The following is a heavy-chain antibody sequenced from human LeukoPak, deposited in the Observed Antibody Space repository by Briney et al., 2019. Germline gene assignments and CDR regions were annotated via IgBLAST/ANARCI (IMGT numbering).Heavy chain of an antibody. J-gene: IGHJ3*02. V-gene: IGHV3-66*01. CDR2: IYSGGST. D-gene: IGHD2-2*01. CDR3: ARWGCSSTSCYDLDAFDI. CDR1: GFTVSSNY. Sequence: GGSLRLSCAASGFTVSSNYMSRVRQAPGKGLEWVSVIYSGGSTYYADSVKGRFTISRDNSKNTLYLQMNSLRAKDTAVYYCARWGCSSTSCYDLDAFDIWGQGTMVTVSS.